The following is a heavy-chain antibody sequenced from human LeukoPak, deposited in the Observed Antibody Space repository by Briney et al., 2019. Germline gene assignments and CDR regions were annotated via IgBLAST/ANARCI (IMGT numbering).Heavy chain of an antibody. CDR1: GGSVSSSHY. CDR2: IYYGGST. V-gene: IGHV4-39*07. CDR3: ARGVAAAGYDY. J-gene: IGHJ4*02. D-gene: IGHD6-13*01. Sequence: SETLSLTCTVSGGSVSSSHYWDWIRQPPGKGLEWIGSIYYGGSTYYNASLRSRVTTSVDTSKNQFSLKLSSVTAADTAVYYCARGVAAAGYDYWGQGTLVTVSS.